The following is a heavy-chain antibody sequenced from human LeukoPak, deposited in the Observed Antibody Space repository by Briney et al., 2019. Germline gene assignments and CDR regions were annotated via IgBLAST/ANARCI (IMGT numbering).Heavy chain of an antibody. V-gene: IGHV3-23*01. CDR1: GLTLSSCA. CDR3: GKGDASPVYLFSGH. D-gene: IGHD1-14*01. J-gene: IGHJ4*02. Sequence: GGSLSLSCAPSGLTLSSCAVTWVRHAPGGGLEWVRGISGSGGNTYYADSVKGRFTISRYNTKNTLYLQMNSLRAEDSDLYYCGKGDASPVYLFSGHWGQGTLVTVSS. CDR2: ISGSGGNT.